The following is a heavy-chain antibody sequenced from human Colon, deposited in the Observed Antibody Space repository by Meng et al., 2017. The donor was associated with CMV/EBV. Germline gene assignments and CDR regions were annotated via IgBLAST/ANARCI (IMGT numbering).Heavy chain of an antibody. CDR3: ARDPLGIGVNDYFDY. CDR2: ISYDGSNK. D-gene: IGHD1-26*01. J-gene: IGHJ4*02. V-gene: IGHV3-30-3*01. CDR1: GFTFSSYA. Sequence: GGSLRLSCAASGFTFSSYAMHWVRQAPGKGLEWVAVISYDGSNKYYADSVKGRFTISRDNSKSTLYLQINSLRAEDTAAYYCARDPLGIGVNDYFDYGGQGTLVTVSS.